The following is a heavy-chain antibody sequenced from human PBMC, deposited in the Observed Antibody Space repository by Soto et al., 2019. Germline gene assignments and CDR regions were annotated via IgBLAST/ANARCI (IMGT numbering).Heavy chain of an antibody. Sequence: QVQLVESGGGVVQPGRSLSLSCAASGFTFSDYPMHWVRQAPGKGLESVAVISYDGRVKYYVDSVKGRFTISRDDSKNTLYLQMNSLRVDDTAVYYCARDFIVGAPDYFDYWGQGTLVTVSS. V-gene: IGHV3-30*04. J-gene: IGHJ4*02. CDR3: ARDFIVGAPDYFDY. CDR1: GFTFSDYP. CDR2: ISYDGRVK. D-gene: IGHD1-26*01.